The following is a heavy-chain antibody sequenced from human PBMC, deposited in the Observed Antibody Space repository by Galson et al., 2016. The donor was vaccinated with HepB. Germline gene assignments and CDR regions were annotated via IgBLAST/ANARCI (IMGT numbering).Heavy chain of an antibody. CDR2: ISHDSGSE. J-gene: IGHJ4*02. CDR1: GFTFSTYA. D-gene: IGHD5-12*01. CDR3: VNRAEYSGRDNGFQY. V-gene: IGHV3-23*01. Sequence: SLRLSCAGSGFTFSTYAMSWVRQAPGKGLEWVSGISHDSGSEFYGDSVKGRFTIYRDNSKNTVYLELNSLTAEDTAIYYCVNRAEYSGRDNGFQYWGRGTLVTVPS.